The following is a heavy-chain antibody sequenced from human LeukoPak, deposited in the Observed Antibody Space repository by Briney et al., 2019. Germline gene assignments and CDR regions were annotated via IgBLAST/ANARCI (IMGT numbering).Heavy chain of an antibody. CDR1: GYTFNTYG. D-gene: IGHD3-22*01. Sequence: ASVKVSCKASGYTFNTYGITWVRQAPGQGLEWMGWISGYNGKTKYAQKLQDRVTMTTDTSTTTAYMELRSLRSDDTAVYYCAREKGVRVTYYYDSSGLDYWGQGTLVTVSS. CDR2: ISGYNGKT. V-gene: IGHV1-18*01. CDR3: AREKGVRVTYYYDSSGLDY. J-gene: IGHJ4*02.